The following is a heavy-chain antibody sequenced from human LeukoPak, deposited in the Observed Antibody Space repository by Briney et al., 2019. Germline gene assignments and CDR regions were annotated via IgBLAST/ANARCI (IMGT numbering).Heavy chain of an antibody. CDR3: AKDPTHFRVWDDYDNTRLNY. Sequence: PGGSLRLSCAASGITFSSYGMSWVRQAPGKGLEWVSSISSTGGTTYYADSVKGRFTISRDNSKNTVYLQMNSLRAEDTAVYYCAKDPTHFRVWDDYDNTRLNYWGQGTLVTVSS. CDR1: GITFSSYG. J-gene: IGHJ4*02. D-gene: IGHD3-22*01. CDR2: ISSTGGTT. V-gene: IGHV3-23*01.